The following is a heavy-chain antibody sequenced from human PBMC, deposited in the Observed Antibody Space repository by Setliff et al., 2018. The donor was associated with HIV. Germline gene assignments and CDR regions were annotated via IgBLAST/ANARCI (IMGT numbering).Heavy chain of an antibody. CDR2: ISSDGRYT. J-gene: IGHJ3*02. V-gene: IGHV3-74*01. CDR1: GFTFSSFW. Sequence: PGGSLRLSCAASGFTFSSFWMHWVRQAPGKGLMWVSRISSDGRYTDYADSVKGRFTVSRDSAKNTLSLQTDSPRPDDTAVYYCVRGKQNGVATYGLDIWGQGTMVTVSS. D-gene: IGHD2-8*01. CDR3: VRGKQNGVATYGLDI.